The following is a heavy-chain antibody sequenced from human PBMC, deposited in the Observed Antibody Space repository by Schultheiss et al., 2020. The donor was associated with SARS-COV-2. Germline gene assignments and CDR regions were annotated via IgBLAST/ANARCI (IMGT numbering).Heavy chain of an antibody. V-gene: IGHV4-34*01. CDR2: INHSGST. CDR3: ARAPYYYDSSG. D-gene: IGHD3-22*01. J-gene: IGHJ4*02. CDR1: GGSFSGYY. Sequence: SETLSLTCAVYGGSFSGYYWSWIRQPPGKGLEWIGEINHSGSTNYNPSLKSRVTISVDTSKNQFSLKLSSVTAADTAVYYCARAPYYYDSSGWGQGTLVTVSS.